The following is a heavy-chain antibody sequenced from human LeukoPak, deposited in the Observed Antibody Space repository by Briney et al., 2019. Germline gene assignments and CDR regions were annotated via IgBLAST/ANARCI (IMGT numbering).Heavy chain of an antibody. V-gene: IGHV4-39*07. CDR2: MYYSGST. CDR1: GGSISSSSYY. CDR3: ARVISGSYPYFDY. J-gene: IGHJ4*02. D-gene: IGHD3-10*01. Sequence: PSETLSLTCTVSGGSISSSSYYWGWIRQPPGKGLEWIGSMYYSGSTYYNPSLKSRVTISVDTSKNQFSLKLNSVTAADTAVYYCARVISGSYPYFDYWGQGTLVTVSS.